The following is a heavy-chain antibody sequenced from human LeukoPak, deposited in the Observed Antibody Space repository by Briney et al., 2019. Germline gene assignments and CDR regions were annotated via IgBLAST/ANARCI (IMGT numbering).Heavy chain of an antibody. V-gene: IGHV1-2*02. CDR1: GYSFTGYY. J-gene: IGHJ3*01. CDR3: ARGSSPGGSYKV. Sequence: ASVKVSCKASGYSFTGYYMHWVRQAPGQGLEWMGWINPNSGDTRYAQKFQGRVTMTRDTSNSTAYMELTRQRSDDTAVYYCARGSSPGGSYKVWGQGTMVTVSS. D-gene: IGHD1-26*01. CDR2: INPNSGDT.